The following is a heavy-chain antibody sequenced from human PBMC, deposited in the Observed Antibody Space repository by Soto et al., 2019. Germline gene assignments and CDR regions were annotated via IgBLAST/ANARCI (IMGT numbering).Heavy chain of an antibody. CDR3: ARTNKLDYGDPYDAFDI. CDR2: MNPNSGNT. J-gene: IGHJ3*02. CDR1: GYTFTSYD. V-gene: IGHV1-8*01. Sequence: GASVKVSFKASGYTFTSYDINWVRQATGQGLEWMGWMNPNSGNTGYAQKFQGRVTMTRNTSISTAYMELSSLRSEDTAVYYCARTNKLDYGDPYDAFDIWGQGTMVTVSS. D-gene: IGHD4-17*01.